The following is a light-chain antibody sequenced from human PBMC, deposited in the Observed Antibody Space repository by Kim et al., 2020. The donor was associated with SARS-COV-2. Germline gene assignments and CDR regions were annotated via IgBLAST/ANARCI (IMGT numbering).Light chain of an antibody. Sequence: NFMLTQPHSVSESPGKTVTISCTGSSGSIASNYVQWYQQRPGSAPTTVIYEDNQRPSGVPDRFSGSIDSSSNSASLTISGLKTEDEADYYCQSHDSSNHWVFGGGTKVTVL. CDR1: SGSIASNY. V-gene: IGLV6-57*02. CDR2: EDN. CDR3: QSHDSSNHWV. J-gene: IGLJ3*02.